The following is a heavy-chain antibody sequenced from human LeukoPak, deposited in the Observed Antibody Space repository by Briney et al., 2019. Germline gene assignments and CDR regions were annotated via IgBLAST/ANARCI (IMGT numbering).Heavy chain of an antibody. Sequence: GGSLRLSCAASGFTFSDYYMSWIRQAPGKGLEWVSYISSSGSTIYYADSVKGRFTISRDNAKNSLYLQMSSLTAEDTAVYYCARDIGASTSRGWFDPWGQGILVTVSS. CDR2: ISSSGSTI. CDR1: GFTFSDYY. CDR3: ARDIGASTSRGWFDP. D-gene: IGHD2-2*01. V-gene: IGHV3-11*04. J-gene: IGHJ5*02.